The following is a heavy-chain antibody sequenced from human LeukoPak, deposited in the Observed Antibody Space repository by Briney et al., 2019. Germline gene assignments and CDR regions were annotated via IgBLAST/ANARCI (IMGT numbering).Heavy chain of an antibody. J-gene: IGHJ4*02. V-gene: IGHV4-39*01. CDR1: GGSISSSCXY. Sequence: PSETLSLTCTVSGGSISSSCXYXXWIRQPPGKGLEWIGSFYYSGNTYYNPSLKSRVTISVDTSKNQFSLKLSSVTAADTAVYYCARVVPGGFDYWGQGTPVTVSS. D-gene: IGHD3-16*01. CDR2: FYYSGNT. CDR3: ARVVPGGFDY.